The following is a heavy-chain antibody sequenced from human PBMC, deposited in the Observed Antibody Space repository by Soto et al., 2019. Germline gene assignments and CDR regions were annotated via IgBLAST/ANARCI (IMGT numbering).Heavy chain of an antibody. J-gene: IGHJ6*02. Sequence: PGGSLRLSCAASGFTVSSNYMSWVRQAPGKGLEWVSVIYSGGSTYYADSVKGRFTISRDNSKNTLYLQMDSLRAEDTAVYYCARGYHYDFWSGYCTAPSYYYGMDVWGQGTTVTVSS. CDR1: GFTVSSNY. D-gene: IGHD3-3*01. V-gene: IGHV3-53*01. CDR3: ARGYHYDFWSGYCTAPSYYYGMDV. CDR2: IYSGGST.